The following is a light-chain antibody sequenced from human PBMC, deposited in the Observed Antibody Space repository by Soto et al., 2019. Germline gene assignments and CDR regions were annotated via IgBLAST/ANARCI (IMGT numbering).Light chain of an antibody. Sequence: DLQMTQSPSTLSASVGDRVTIIFRASQSISNWLAWYQQKPGKAPKLLLYKASTLQSGVPSRFSGSGSGTEFSLTISSLQPDDFATYYCQPYNSYPYTWGQGPIWIS. CDR1: QSISNW. V-gene: IGKV1-5*03. J-gene: IGKJ2*01. CDR2: KAS. CDR3: QPYNSYPYT.